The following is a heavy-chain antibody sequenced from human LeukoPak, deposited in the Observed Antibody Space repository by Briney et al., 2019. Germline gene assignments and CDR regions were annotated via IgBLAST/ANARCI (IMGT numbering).Heavy chain of an antibody. CDR1: GYTFTSYY. V-gene: IGHV1-46*01. J-gene: IGHJ4*02. CDR3: ARKADGYNRAYFDY. CDR2: INPSGGGT. D-gene: IGHD5-24*01. Sequence: GASVKVSCTASGYTFTSYYIHWVRQAPGQGLEWMGTINPSGGGTSLAQKFQGRVTMTRDTSTSTVYMEVSSLRSEDTAVYYCARKADGYNRAYFDYWGQGTLVTVSS.